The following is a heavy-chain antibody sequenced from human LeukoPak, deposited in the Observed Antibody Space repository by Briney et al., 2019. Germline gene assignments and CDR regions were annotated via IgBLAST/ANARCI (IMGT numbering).Heavy chain of an antibody. Sequence: GGSLRLSCAASGFTFSSYAMHWVRQAPGKGLEWVAVISYDGSNKYYADSVKGRFTISRDNSKNTLYLQMNSLRAEDTAVYYCAREPPGYCSSTSCPEGFIAAAGTLDYWGQGTLVTVSS. CDR3: AREPPGYCSSTSCPEGFIAAAGTLDY. J-gene: IGHJ4*02. V-gene: IGHV3-30-3*01. CDR2: ISYDGSNK. D-gene: IGHD2-2*01. CDR1: GFTFSSYA.